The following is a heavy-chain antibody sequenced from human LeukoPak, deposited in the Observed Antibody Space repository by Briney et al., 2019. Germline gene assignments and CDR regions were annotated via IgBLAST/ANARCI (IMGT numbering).Heavy chain of an antibody. V-gene: IGHV1-18*01. CDR1: GYTFTSYG. CDR3: ARDRGIVVVPAAPESYYYYGMDV. D-gene: IGHD2-2*01. Sequence: GASVKVSCKASGYTFTSYGISWVRQAPGQGLEWMGWISAYNGNTNYAQKLQGRVTMTTDTSTSTAYMELRSLRSDDTAVYYCARDRGIVVVPAAPESYYYYGMDVWGKGTTVTVSS. CDR2: ISAYNGNT. J-gene: IGHJ6*04.